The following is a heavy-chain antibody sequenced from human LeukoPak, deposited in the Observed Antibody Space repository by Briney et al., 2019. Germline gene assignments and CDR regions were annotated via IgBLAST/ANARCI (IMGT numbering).Heavy chain of an antibody. D-gene: IGHD5-24*01. CDR1: GGTFSSYT. J-gene: IGHJ4*02. CDR3: ARDQMATTSFDY. CDR2: IIPILGIA. Sequence: SVKVSCKASGGTFSSYTISWVRQAPGQGLEWMGRIIPILGIANYAQKFQGRVTITADKSTSTAYMELSSLRPEDTAVYYCARDQMATTSFDYWGQGTLVTVSS. V-gene: IGHV1-69*04.